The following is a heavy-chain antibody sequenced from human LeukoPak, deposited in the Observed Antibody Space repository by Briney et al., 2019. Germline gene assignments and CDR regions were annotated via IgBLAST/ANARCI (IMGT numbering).Heavy chain of an antibody. CDR1: GGTFSSYA. Sequence: GASVKVSCKASGGTFSSYAISWVRQAPGQGLEWMGGIIPIFGTANYAQKFQGRVTITADESTSTAYMELSSLRSEDTAVYYCARAPVRFLEWLYGFDYWGQGTLVTVSS. CDR3: ARAPVRFLEWLYGFDY. V-gene: IGHV1-69*13. CDR2: IIPIFGTA. J-gene: IGHJ4*02. D-gene: IGHD3-3*01.